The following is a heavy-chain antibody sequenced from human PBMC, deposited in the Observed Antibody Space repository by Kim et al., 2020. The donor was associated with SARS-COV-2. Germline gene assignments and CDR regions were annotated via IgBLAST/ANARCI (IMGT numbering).Heavy chain of an antibody. Sequence: SETLSLTCTVSGVSISSGGYYWSWIRQHPGKGLEWFVYIYYSGSTYYNPSLKSRVTISVDTSNNQFPLKLSPVTAAATALYCCAGPAFGELFVWAFDF. CDR3: AGPAFGELFVWAFDF. CDR1: GVSISSGGYY. J-gene: IGHJ3*01. CDR2: IYYSGST. D-gene: IGHD3-10*01. V-gene: IGHV4-31*03.